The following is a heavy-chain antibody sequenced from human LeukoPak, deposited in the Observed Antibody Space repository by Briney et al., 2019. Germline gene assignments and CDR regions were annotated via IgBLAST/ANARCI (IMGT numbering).Heavy chain of an antibody. V-gene: IGHV3-15*01. D-gene: IGHD6-13*01. J-gene: IGHJ4*02. CDR1: GFTFSNAW. CDR3: AHSSSWYYPPVGNY. CDR2: IKSKTDGGTT. Sequence: PGGSLRLSCAASGFTFSNAWMSWVRQAPGKGLEWVGRIKSKTDGGTTDYAAPVKGRFTILRDDSKNTLYLQMSSLRAEDTAVYYCAHSSSWYYPPVGNYWGQGTLVTVSS.